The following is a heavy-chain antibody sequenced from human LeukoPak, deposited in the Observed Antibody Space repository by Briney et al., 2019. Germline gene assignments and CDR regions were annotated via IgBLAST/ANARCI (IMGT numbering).Heavy chain of an antibody. CDR1: GYTFTSYG. J-gene: IGHJ4*02. CDR3: ARDVGRSYDLDY. V-gene: IGHV1-18*01. D-gene: IGHD3-16*01. Sequence: ASMKVSCKASGYTFTSYGISWVRQAPGQGLEWMGWISAYNGNTDYAQSLQGRVTMTIDTSTSTVYMELRSLRSDDTVVYYCARDVGRSYDLDYWGQGTLVTVSS. CDR2: ISAYNGNT.